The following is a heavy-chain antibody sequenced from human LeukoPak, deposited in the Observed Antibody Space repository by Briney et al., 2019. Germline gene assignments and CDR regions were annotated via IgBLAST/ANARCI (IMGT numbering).Heavy chain of an antibody. D-gene: IGHD6-13*01. CDR3: ARDLPGIAVGYRWFDP. J-gene: IGHJ5*02. Sequence: ASVKVSCKASGGTFSSYAISWVRQAPGQGLEWMGGIIPIFGPATYAQKFQGRVTITADESTSTAYMELTSLTSEDTAMYYCARDLPGIAVGYRWFDPWGQGTLVTVSS. CDR2: IIPIFGPA. V-gene: IGHV1-69*01. CDR1: GGTFSSYA.